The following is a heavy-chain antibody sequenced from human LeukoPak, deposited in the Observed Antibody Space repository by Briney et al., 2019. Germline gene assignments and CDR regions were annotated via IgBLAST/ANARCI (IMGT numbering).Heavy chain of an antibody. CDR2: TSASGSSP. CDR3: AKTTGGNAYDYIHY. Sequence: GGSLRLSCAASGFTFSNYGMNWVRQAPGKGLEWVSATSASGSSPNYSDSVKGRFTISRVNSKNTLYLQMNSLRAEDTAVYYCAKTTGGNAYDYIHYWGQGTLVTVSS. V-gene: IGHV3-23*01. D-gene: IGHD5-12*01. CDR1: GFTFSNYG. J-gene: IGHJ4*02.